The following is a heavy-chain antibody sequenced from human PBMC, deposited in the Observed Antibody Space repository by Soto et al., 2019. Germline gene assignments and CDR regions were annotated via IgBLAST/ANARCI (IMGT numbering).Heavy chain of an antibody. D-gene: IGHD3-9*01. CDR2: ISAYNGNT. CDR3: ARARYFDWLAPYYYYMDV. Sequence: ASVKDSCKASGYTFTSYGIRWVRQAPGQGLEWMGWISAYNGNTNYAQKLQGRVTMTTDTSTSTAYMELGSLRSDDTAVYYCARARYFDWLAPYYYYMDVWGKGTTVTVSS. V-gene: IGHV1-18*01. J-gene: IGHJ6*03. CDR1: GYTFTSYG.